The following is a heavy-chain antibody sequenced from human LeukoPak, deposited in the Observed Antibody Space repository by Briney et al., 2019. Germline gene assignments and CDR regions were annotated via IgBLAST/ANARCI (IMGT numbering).Heavy chain of an antibody. CDR1: GYTFTSYG. D-gene: IGHD2-15*01. CDR2: ISGNNGNT. V-gene: IGHV1-18*01. J-gene: IGHJ4*02. Sequence: ASVEVSCKASGYTFTSYGISWVRQAPGQGLEWMGWISGNNGNTNYAQKFQGRVTMTTDTSTSTAYVEMRSLRSDDTAVYYCARDFFHGHCAGLSCFLLDYWGQGSLVTASS. CDR3: ARDFFHGHCAGLSCFLLDY.